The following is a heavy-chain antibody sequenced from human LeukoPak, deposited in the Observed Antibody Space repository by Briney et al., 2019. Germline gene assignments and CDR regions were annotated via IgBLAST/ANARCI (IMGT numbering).Heavy chain of an antibody. J-gene: IGHJ4*02. CDR3: AKDVGKWESLHFFDY. V-gene: IGHV3-23*01. D-gene: IGHD1-26*01. CDR2: ISGSGAST. Sequence: PGGSLRLSCLTSGFTLSTNAMSWVRQAPGKGLEWISGISGSGASTYYADSVKGRFTISRDDSRNTLYLQMNSPRGDGTAVYYCAKDVGKWESLHFFDYWGQGTLVTVSS. CDR1: GFTLSTNA.